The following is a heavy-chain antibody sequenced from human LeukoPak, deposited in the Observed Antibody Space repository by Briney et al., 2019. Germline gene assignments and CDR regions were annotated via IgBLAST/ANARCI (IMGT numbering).Heavy chain of an antibody. Sequence: GGSLRLSCAASGRYWMHWVRQAPGKGLVWVSHINSDGSWTSYADSVKGRFTISKDNAKNTVYLQMSNLRVEDTAVYYCVSFYETYWGRGTLVTISS. CDR2: INSDGSWT. J-gene: IGHJ4*02. D-gene: IGHD2/OR15-2a*01. V-gene: IGHV3-74*01. CDR3: VSFYETY. CDR1: GRYW.